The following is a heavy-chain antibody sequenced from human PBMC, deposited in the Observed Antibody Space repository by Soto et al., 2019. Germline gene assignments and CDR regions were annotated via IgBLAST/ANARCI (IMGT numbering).Heavy chain of an antibody. J-gene: IGHJ4*02. CDR3: ARDDNYDANGLDH. D-gene: IGHD4-4*01. CDR2: IVNDGSEQ. CDR1: GFSFNTHG. Sequence: QVQLVESGGGVVRPGRSLRLSCEATGFSFNTHGMHWVRQAPGKGLEWVAVIVNDGSEQAYSDSVKGRFTISRDNSKNTLSLQMNNLRAEDTAVYYCARDDNYDANGLDHWGQGILVTVSS. V-gene: IGHV3-33*01.